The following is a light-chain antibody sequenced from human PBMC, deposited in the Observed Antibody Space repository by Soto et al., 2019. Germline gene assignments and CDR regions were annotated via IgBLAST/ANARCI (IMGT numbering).Light chain of an antibody. CDR2: DAF. CDR3: QQRS. Sequence: EIVLTQSPATLSLSPGERATLSRRASQSVSSYLAWYQQKPGQAPRLLIYDAFNRATGIPARFSGSGSGTDFTLTISSLEPEDFAVYYCQQRSFGPGTKVDIK. CDR1: QSVSSY. V-gene: IGKV3-11*01. J-gene: IGKJ3*01.